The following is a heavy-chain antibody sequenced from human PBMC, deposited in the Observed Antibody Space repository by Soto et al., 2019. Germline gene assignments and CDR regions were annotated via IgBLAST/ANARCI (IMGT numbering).Heavy chain of an antibody. CDR1: RLTFGNYW. J-gene: IGHJ4*02. Sequence: EVQLVESGGGLVQPGESLRLSCAASRLTFGNYWMSWVRQAPGKGLEWVAAIKPEGSNKYYVYSVRGRFTISRENAKNLLYLQMNGLRDDDPAVYYCASLDHGMEYGGRGDFDNWGQGTLVTVSS. CDR3: ASLDHGMEYGGRGDFDN. CDR2: IKPEGSNK. V-gene: IGHV3-7*01. D-gene: IGHD5-12*01.